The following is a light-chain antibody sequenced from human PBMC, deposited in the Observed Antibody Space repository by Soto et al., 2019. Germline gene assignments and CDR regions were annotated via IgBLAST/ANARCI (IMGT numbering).Light chain of an antibody. V-gene: IGKV3-11*01. CDR1: QSVNSY. CDR3: QQRSNWPALT. Sequence: EIVLTQSSATLSLSPGERATLSCRASQSVNSYLAWYQQKPGQGPRLLIYDASNRATGIPARFSGSGSGTDFTLTISSLEPEDFAVYYCQQRSNWPALTFGGGTKVEIK. CDR2: DAS. J-gene: IGKJ4*01.